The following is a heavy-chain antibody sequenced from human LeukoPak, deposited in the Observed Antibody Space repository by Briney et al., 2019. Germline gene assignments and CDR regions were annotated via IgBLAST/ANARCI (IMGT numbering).Heavy chain of an antibody. CDR1: GFTFSDHY. CDR3: ARGGNLPYCGGDCYLFDY. Sequence: PGGSLRLSCAASGFTFSDHYMDWVRQAPGKGLEWVGRIRNKANSYTTQYAASVKGRFTISRDDSQNSLYLQMNSLKTEDTAVYYCARGGNLPYCGGDCYLFDYRGQGTLVTVSS. J-gene: IGHJ4*02. V-gene: IGHV3-72*01. CDR2: IRNKANSYTT. D-gene: IGHD2-21*02.